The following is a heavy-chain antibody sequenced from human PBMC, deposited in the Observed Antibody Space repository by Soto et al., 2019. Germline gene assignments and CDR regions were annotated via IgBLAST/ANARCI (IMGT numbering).Heavy chain of an antibody. V-gene: IGHV4-59*01. CDR2: IYYSGST. CDR3: AREYTVTAFDY. CDR1: GGSIISYY. Sequence: SETLSLTCTVSGGSIISYYWSWIRQPPGKGLEWIGYIYYSGSTNYNPSLKSRVTISVDTSKNQFSLKLSSVTAADTAVYYCAREYTVTAFDYWGQGTLVTVSS. J-gene: IGHJ4*02. D-gene: IGHD4-17*01.